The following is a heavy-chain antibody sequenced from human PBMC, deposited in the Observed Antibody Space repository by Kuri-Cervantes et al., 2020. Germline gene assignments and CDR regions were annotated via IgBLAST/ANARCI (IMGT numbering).Heavy chain of an antibody. CDR2: IIPIFGTA. D-gene: IGHD4-17*01. J-gene: IGHJ4*02. Sequence: SVKVSCKASGGTFSSYAISWVRQAPGQGLEWMGGIIPIFGTANYAQKFQGRVTMTRDTSTSTVYMELSSLRSEDTAVYYCARVDGDESDYGDYAGGTWGQGTLVTVSS. CDR1: GGTFSSYA. CDR3: ARVDGDESDYGDYAGGT. V-gene: IGHV1-69*05.